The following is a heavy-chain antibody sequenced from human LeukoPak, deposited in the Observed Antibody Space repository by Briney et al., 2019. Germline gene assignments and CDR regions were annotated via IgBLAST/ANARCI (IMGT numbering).Heavy chain of an antibody. CDR2: IDPGDSQT. CDR1: GYSFTKYW. Sequence: GESLKISCQGSGYSFTKYWIGWVRQMPGKGLEWMGIIDPGDSQTKYSPSFQGQVTISVDKSISTAYLQWSSLEASDTAMYYCARLMEYSTSSRFLDYWGQGTLVTVSS. V-gene: IGHV5-51*01. CDR3: ARLMEYSTSSRFLDY. J-gene: IGHJ4*02. D-gene: IGHD6-6*01.